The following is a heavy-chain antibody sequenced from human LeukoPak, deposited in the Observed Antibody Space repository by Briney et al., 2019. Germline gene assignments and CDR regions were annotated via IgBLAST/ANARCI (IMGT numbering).Heavy chain of an antibody. D-gene: IGHD3-10*01. CDR3: ARILITMVRGVNYYYGMDV. V-gene: IGHV5-51*01. J-gene: IGHJ6*02. CDR1: GYSFTSYW. Sequence: GESLKISCKGSGYSFTSYWIGWVRQMPGKGLEWMGIIYPGDSDTRYSPSFQGQVTISADKSISTAYLQWSSLKASDTAMYYCARILITMVRGVNYYYGMDVWAKGPRSPSP. CDR2: IYPGDSDT.